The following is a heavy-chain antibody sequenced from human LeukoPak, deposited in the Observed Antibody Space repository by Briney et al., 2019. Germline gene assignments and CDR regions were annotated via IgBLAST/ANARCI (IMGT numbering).Heavy chain of an antibody. CDR1: GFTVSSNY. V-gene: IGHV3-66*01. D-gene: IGHD3-22*01. CDR3: ACDSSGGDYYYMDV. Sequence: GGSLRLSCAASGFTVSSNYMSWVRQAPGKGLAWVSVIYSGGSTYYADSVKGRFTISRDNSKNTLYLQMNSLRVEDTAVYYCACDSSGGDYYYMDVWGKGTTVTISS. CDR2: IYSGGST. J-gene: IGHJ6*03.